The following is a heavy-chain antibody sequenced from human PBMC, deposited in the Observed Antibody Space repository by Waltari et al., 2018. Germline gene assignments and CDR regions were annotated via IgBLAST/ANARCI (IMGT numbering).Heavy chain of an antibody. CDR3: ARERRGQSGWYYFDF. D-gene: IGHD6-19*01. CDR1: GLSFSRFW. Sequence: EVQLVESGGGLVQPGGSLRPSCAASGLSFSRFWMTWVRQAPGKGLEWVANIKQDGSEEYYVDSVKGRFTISKDNAKNSLYLQMNSLRAEDTAVYFCARERRGQSGWYYFDFWGQGSLVTVSS. CDR2: IKQDGSEE. J-gene: IGHJ4*02. V-gene: IGHV3-7*01.